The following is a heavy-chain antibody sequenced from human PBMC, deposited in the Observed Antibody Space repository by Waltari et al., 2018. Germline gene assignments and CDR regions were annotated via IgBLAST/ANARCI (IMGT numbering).Heavy chain of an antibody. V-gene: IGHV2-5*01. Sequence: QITLKESGPTLVKPTQTLTLTCTFSGFSLSTSGVGVGWIRQPPGKALEWLALIYWNDDKRYSPSLKSRLTITKDTSKNQVVLTMTNMDPVDTATYYCAREYSSSWSDYYYGMDVWGQGTTVTVSS. J-gene: IGHJ6*02. CDR3: AREYSSSWSDYYYGMDV. D-gene: IGHD6-13*01. CDR2: IYWNDDK. CDR1: GFSLSTSGVG.